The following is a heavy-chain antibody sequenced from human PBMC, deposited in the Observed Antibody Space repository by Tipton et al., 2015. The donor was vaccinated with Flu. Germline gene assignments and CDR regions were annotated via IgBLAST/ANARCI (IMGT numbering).Heavy chain of an antibody. Sequence: TLSLTCTVSGDFVSSYYWSWIRQPPGKGLEWIGYIYYSGSTNSNPSLKSRVTISVDTSKNQVSLKLSSVTAADTAVYYCARRDYSNYVSDPKSLFDPWGQGILVTVSS. CDR2: IYYSGST. CDR1: GDFVSSYY. J-gene: IGHJ5*02. D-gene: IGHD4-11*01. V-gene: IGHV4-59*02. CDR3: ARRDYSNYVSDPKSLFDP.